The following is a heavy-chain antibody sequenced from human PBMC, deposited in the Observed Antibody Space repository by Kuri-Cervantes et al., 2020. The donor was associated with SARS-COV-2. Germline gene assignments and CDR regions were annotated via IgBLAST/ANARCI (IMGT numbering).Heavy chain of an antibody. V-gene: IGHV1-46*01. J-gene: IGHJ6*03. Sequence: ASVKVSCKASGYTFTSYYMHWVRQAPGQGLEWMGIINPSGGSTSYAQKFQGRVTMTRDTSTSTVYMELSSPRSEDTAVYYCARELGDEGYYDFWSGTKYYYYYMDVWGKGTTVTVSS. CDR3: ARELGDEGYYDFWSGTKYYYYYMDV. D-gene: IGHD3-3*01. CDR1: GYTFTSYY. CDR2: INPSGGST.